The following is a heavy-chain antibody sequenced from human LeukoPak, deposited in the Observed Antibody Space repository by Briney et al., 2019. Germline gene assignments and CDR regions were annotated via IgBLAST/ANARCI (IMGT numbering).Heavy chain of an antibody. J-gene: IGHJ4*02. CDR3: ARGASRADY. V-gene: IGHV3-21*01. CDR2: ISSSSSYI. Sequence: PGGSLRLSCAASGFTFRSYNMNWVRQAPGKRPEWVSSISSSSSYIYYADSVKGRFTISRDNAKNSLYLQMNILRAEDTALYYCARGASRADYWGQGTLVTVSS. CDR1: GFTFRSYN.